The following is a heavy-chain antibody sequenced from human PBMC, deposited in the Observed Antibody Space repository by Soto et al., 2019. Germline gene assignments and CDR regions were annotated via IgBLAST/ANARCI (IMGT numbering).Heavy chain of an antibody. J-gene: IGHJ3*02. D-gene: IGHD2-15*01. V-gene: IGHV1-24*01. Sequence: ASVKVSCKVSGYTLTELSMHWVRQAPGKGLEWMGGFGPEDGETIYAQKFQGRVTMTEDTSTDTAYMELSSLRSEDTAVYYCATGLYCSGGSCYKVVRAFDIWGQGTMVTVSS. CDR1: GYTLTELS. CDR3: ATGLYCSGGSCYKVVRAFDI. CDR2: FGPEDGET.